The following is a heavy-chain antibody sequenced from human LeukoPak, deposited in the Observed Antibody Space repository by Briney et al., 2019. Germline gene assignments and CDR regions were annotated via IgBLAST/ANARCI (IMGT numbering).Heavy chain of an antibody. CDR3: AISRGWYAFDI. CDR2: IKKDGSEK. V-gene: IGHV3-7*01. J-gene: IGHJ3*02. CDR1: GFTFNNYW. Sequence: GGSLRLSCAASGFTFNNYWMIWVRQAPGKGLEWVANIKKDGSEKYFGDSVKGRFTFTRDNAQNSLHVQMNGLRVEDTGIYYCAISRGWYAFDIWGQGTMVTVSS. D-gene: IGHD2-15*01.